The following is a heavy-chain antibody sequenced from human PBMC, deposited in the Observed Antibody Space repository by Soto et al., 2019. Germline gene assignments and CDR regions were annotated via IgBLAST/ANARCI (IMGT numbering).Heavy chain of an antibody. Sequence: ASVKVSCKASGYTFTSYGISWVRQAPGQGLEWMGWISAYNGNTNYAQKLQGRVTMTTDTSTSTAYMELRSLRSDDTAVYYCARDRKAYSSSWWNYYYYGMDVWGQGTTVTVSS. CDR3: ARDRKAYSSSWWNYYYYGMDV. J-gene: IGHJ6*02. CDR2: ISAYNGNT. CDR1: GYTFTSYG. D-gene: IGHD6-6*01. V-gene: IGHV1-18*01.